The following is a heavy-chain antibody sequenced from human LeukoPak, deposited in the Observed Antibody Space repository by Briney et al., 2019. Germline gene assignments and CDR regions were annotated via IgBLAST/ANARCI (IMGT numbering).Heavy chain of an antibody. CDR2: ISAYNGNT. D-gene: IGHD2-8*02. CDR3: ARLAYWSNYYYYGIDV. Sequence: ASVKVSCKASGYTFTSYGINWVRQAPGQGLEWMGWISAYNGNTNYAQKLQGRVTMTTDTSTSTAYMELRSLRSDDTAVYYCARLAYWSNYYYYGIDVWGQGTTVTVSS. V-gene: IGHV1-18*01. J-gene: IGHJ6*02. CDR1: GYTFTSYG.